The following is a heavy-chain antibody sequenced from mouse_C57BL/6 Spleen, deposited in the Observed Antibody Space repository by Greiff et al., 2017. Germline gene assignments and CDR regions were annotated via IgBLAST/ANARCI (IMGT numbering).Heavy chain of an antibody. CDR1: GFTFSSYA. CDR2: ISDGGSYT. Sequence: EVKLMESGGGLVKPGGSLKLSCAASGFTFSSYAMSWVRQTPEKRLEWVATISDGGSYTYYPDNVKGRFTISRDNAKNNLYLQMSHLKSEDTAMYYCARDLLITTVVEYAMDYWGQGTSVTVSS. D-gene: IGHD1-1*01. V-gene: IGHV5-4*01. J-gene: IGHJ4*01. CDR3: ARDLLITTVVEYAMDY.